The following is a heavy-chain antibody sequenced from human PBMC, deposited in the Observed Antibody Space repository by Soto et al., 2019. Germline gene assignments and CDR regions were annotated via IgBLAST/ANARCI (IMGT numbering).Heavy chain of an antibody. D-gene: IGHD6-19*01. CDR1: GFTFSTYA. Sequence: GGSLRLSCAASGFTFSTYAMAWVRQAPGKGLEWVSGVSASGLNTDYADPVKGRFYISRDNSKNTVSLQMNSLRVDDTSLYYCARDLRPRRAVAGPVDLWGQGTRVTVSS. V-gene: IGHV3-23*01. CDR2: VSASGLNT. J-gene: IGHJ5*02. CDR3: ARDLRPRRAVAGPVDL.